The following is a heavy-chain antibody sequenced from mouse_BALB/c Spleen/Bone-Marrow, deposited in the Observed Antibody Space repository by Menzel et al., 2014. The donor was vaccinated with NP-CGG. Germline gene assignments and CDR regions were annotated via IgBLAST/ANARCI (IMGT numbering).Heavy chain of an antibody. CDR3: ARDCGNYVRFAY. V-gene: IGHV7-3*02. CDR2: IRNKANGYTT. J-gene: IGHJ3*01. CDR1: GFTFTDYY. D-gene: IGHD2-1*01. Sequence: EVQLQQSGGGLVQPGGSLRLSCATSGFTFTDYYMSWVRQPPGKALEWLGFIRNKANGYTTEYSASVKGRFTIPRDNSQSILYLQMNTLRAEDSATYYCARDCGNYVRFAYWGQGTLVTVSA.